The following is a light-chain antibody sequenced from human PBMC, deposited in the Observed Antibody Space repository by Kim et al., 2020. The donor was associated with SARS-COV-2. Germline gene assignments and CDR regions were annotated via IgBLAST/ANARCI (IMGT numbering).Light chain of an antibody. CDR3: QQANSFPLT. Sequence: ASVGDRVAIPCRASQRISSWLAWYQQNPGKSPKLLIYAASSLQSGVPSRFSGSGSGTDFTLTISSLQPEDFATYYCQQANSFPLTFGGGTKVDIK. V-gene: IGKV1-12*01. CDR1: QRISSW. CDR2: AAS. J-gene: IGKJ4*01.